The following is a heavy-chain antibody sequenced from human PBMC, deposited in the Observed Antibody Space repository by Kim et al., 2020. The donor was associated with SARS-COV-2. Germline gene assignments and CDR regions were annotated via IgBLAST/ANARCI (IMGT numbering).Heavy chain of an antibody. D-gene: IGHD2-15*01. CDR2: ISWNSGSI. J-gene: IGHJ3*02. CDR3: ATGVVAATPGAFDI. CDR1: GFTFGDYA. Sequence: GGSLRLSCAASGFTFGDYAMHWVRQAPGKGLEWVSGISWNSGSIGYADSVKGRFTISRDNAKNSLYLQMNSLRAEDTALYYCATGVVAATPGAFDIWGQGTMVTLSS. V-gene: IGHV3-9*01.